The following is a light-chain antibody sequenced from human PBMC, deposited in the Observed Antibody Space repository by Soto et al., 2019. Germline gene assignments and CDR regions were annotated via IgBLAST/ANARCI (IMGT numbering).Light chain of an antibody. J-gene: IGLJ2*01. V-gene: IGLV2-14*01. CDR1: SSDVGGYNY. CDR2: DDS. Sequence: QSALTQPASVSGSPGQSITISCTGTSSDVGGYNYVSWYQQHPGKAPKLMIYDDSNRPSGVSNRFSGSKSGNTASLTISGLQAEDEADYYCSSHTSSSTYVVCGGGTKLTVL. CDR3: SSHTSSSTYVV.